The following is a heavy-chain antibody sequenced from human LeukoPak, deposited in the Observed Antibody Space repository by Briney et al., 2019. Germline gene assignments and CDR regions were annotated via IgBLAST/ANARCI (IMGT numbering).Heavy chain of an antibody. V-gene: IGHV3-74*01. CDR2: INSDGSST. D-gene: IGHD3-10*01. CDR3: VRTYYYGSGSYYY. CDR1: GFTFSSYW. J-gene: IGHJ4*02. Sequence: GGSLRLSCAASGFTFSSYWMHWVRQAPGKGLVWVSRINSDGSSTSYADSVKGRFTISRDNAKNTLYLQMNSLRAEDTAVYYCVRTYYYGSGSYYYWGQGTLVTVSS.